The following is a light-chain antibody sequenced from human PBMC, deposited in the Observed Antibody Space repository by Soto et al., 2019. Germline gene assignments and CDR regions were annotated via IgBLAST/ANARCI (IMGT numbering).Light chain of an antibody. Sequence: IQMTQSPSTLSASVGARVTITGRASQSISSWLAWYQQKPGKAPKLLIYDASSLESGVPPRFSGSGSGTEFTLTISSLQPDDFATYYCQQYNSYSGTFGQGTKVDIK. J-gene: IGKJ1*01. CDR2: DAS. V-gene: IGKV1-5*01. CDR3: QQYNSYSGT. CDR1: QSISSW.